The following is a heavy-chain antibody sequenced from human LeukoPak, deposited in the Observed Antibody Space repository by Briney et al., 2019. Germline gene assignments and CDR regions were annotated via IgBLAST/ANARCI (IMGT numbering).Heavy chain of an antibody. CDR3: ARLDGDSLFDY. D-gene: IGHD4-17*01. V-gene: IGHV4-39*01. CDR2: IYHSGST. Sequence: PSETLSLTCTVSGGSISSSSYYWGWIRQPPGKGLEWIGSIYHSGSTYYTPSLKSRVTISVDTSKNQFSLKLSSVTAADTAVYYCARLDGDSLFDYWGQGTLVTVSS. CDR1: GGSISSSSYY. J-gene: IGHJ4*02.